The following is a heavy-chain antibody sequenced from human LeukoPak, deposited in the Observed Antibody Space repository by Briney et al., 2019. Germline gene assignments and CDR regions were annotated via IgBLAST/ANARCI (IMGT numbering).Heavy chain of an antibody. CDR2: ISAYNGNT. Sequence: ASVKVSCKASGYTFTSYGISWVRQAPGQGLEWMGWISAYNGNTSYAQKLQGRVTMTTDTSTSTAYMELRSLRSDDTAVYYCARSSMGLWFGELCDYWGQGTLVTVSS. D-gene: IGHD3-10*01. J-gene: IGHJ4*02. CDR1: GYTFTSYG. V-gene: IGHV1-18*01. CDR3: ARSSMGLWFGELCDY.